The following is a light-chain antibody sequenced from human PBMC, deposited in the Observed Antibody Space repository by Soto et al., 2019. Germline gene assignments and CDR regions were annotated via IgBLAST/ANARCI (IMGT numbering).Light chain of an antibody. J-gene: IGLJ1*01. CDR2: EVS. V-gene: IGLV2-8*01. CDR1: SSDVGAYNY. CDR3: SSYTSSSTLYV. Sequence: QSALTQPPSASGSPGQSVTISCTGTSSDVGAYNYLSWYQQHPGKAPKLMIYEVSKRPSGVPDRFSGSKSGNTASLTISGLQAEDEADYYCSSYTSSSTLYVFGTGTKLTVL.